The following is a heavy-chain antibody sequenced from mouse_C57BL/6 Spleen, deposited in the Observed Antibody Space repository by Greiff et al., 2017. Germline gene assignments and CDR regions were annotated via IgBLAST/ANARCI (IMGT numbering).Heavy chain of an antibody. Sequence: VQLQQSGAELVRPGASVTLSCKASGYTFTDYEMHWVKQTPVHGLEWIGAIDPETGGTAYNQKFKGKAILTADKSSSTAYMELRSLTSEDSAVYYCTRWGTHWYFDVWGTGTTVTVSS. D-gene: IGHD3-3*01. V-gene: IGHV1-15*01. CDR3: TRWGTHWYFDV. CDR2: IDPETGGT. J-gene: IGHJ1*03. CDR1: GYTFTDYE.